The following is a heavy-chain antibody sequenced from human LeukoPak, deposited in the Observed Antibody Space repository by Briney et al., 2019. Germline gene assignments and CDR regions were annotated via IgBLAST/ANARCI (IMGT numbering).Heavy chain of an antibody. D-gene: IGHD3-22*01. CDR3: ARGRGYYYDSSGYYSFDY. CDR2: INYSGST. V-gene: IGHV4-30-4*01. CDR1: GGSISSGDYY. J-gene: IGHJ4*02. Sequence: PSQTLSLTCTVSGGSISSGDYYWSWLRQPPGKGLEWIGYINYSGSTYYNPSLKSRVTITVDTSKNQFSLKLSSVTAADTAVYYCARGRGYYYDSSGYYSFDYWGQGTLVTVSS.